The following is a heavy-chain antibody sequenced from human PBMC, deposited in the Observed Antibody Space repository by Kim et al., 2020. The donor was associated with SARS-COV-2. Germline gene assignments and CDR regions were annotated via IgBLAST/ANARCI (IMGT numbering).Heavy chain of an antibody. J-gene: IGHJ4*02. Sequence: SVKVSCKASGGTFSSYAISWVRQAPGQGLEWMGRIIPILGIANYAQKFQGRVTITADKSTSTAYMELSSLRSEDTAVYYCARDGIAVALPFDYWGQGTLVTVSS. CDR3: ARDGIAVALPFDY. CDR2: IIPILGIA. D-gene: IGHD6-19*01. CDR1: GGTFSSYA. V-gene: IGHV1-69*04.